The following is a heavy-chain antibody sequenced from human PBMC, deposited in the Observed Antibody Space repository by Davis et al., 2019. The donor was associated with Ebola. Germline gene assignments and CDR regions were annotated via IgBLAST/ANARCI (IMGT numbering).Heavy chain of an antibody. CDR1: GFTSGFTFNHFA. J-gene: IGHJ4*02. V-gene: IGHV3-15*06. Sequence: GGSLRLSCAASGFTSGFTFNHFAMSWVRQAPGKGLEWVGRIKSRVDGATTHYNARVKGRFTISRDDSKNTLYLQMYRLKTEDTGMYYCARGSGTYDWGQGTLVTVSS. CDR3: ARGSGTYD. D-gene: IGHD1-26*01. CDR2: IKSRVDGATT.